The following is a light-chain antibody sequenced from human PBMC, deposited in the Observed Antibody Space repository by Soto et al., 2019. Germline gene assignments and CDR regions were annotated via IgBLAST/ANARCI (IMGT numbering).Light chain of an antibody. J-gene: IGKJ3*01. CDR2: AAS. V-gene: IGKV1-39*01. CDR3: QQSYSTPFT. CDR1: QSISSY. Sequence: DIQMTQSPSSLSASVGDRVTITCRASQSISSYLNWYQQKPGKAPKPLIYAASSLQSGVPSRFSGSGSGTAFTLTSSSLQPEDFATYYWQQSYSTPFTFGPGTKVDIK.